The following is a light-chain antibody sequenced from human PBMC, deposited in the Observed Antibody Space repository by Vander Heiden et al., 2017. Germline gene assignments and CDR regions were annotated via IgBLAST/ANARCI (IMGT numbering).Light chain of an antibody. Sequence: QSALTQSASMCGSPGQSITISCTGTSTDVANYNLVSWYQQHPGKAPKFMIYEVNNRPSGVSNRFSGSKSDNTASLTISGFQAEDEGDYYCCSYAGSTTYVFGTGTKVSVL. CDR2: EVN. CDR1: STDVANYNL. CDR3: CSYAGSTTYV. V-gene: IGLV2-23*02. J-gene: IGLJ1*01.